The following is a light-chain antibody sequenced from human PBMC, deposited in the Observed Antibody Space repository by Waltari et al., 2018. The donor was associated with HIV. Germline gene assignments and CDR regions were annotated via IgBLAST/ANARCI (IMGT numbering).Light chain of an antibody. Sequence: SYELTQQPSVSVSPGQTARITCAGDALTKQYTYWYQQKPGQAPVLVIYKDSKRPSGIPERFSGSSTGTTVTLIISGVQAEDGTDYYGQSVDSCGTYVVFGGGTKLTVL. J-gene: IGLJ2*01. V-gene: IGLV3-25*03. CDR1: ALTKQY. CDR2: KDS. CDR3: QSVDSCGTYVV.